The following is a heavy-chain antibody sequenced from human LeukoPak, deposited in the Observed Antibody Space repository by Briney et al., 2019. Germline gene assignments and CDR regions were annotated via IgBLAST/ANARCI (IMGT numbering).Heavy chain of an antibody. CDR1: GFTFSNFW. J-gene: IGHJ4*02. V-gene: IGHV3-74*01. Sequence: GGSLRLSCAASGFTFSNFWMHWVRQAPGKGLVWVALIYGDGSFTRYADSVKGRFTISRDNAKSTVYLQMNSLRVEDTAVYYCARVYETNDYLYWGQGSLVTVSS. D-gene: IGHD3-22*01. CDR2: IYGDGSFT. CDR3: ARVYETNDYLY.